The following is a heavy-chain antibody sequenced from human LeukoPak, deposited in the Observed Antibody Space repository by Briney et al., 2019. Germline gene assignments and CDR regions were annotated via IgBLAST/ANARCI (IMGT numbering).Heavy chain of an antibody. V-gene: IGHV3-48*04. J-gene: IGHJ3*02. CDR3: VRDHLWSFDI. CDR2: TTSSGTTI. D-gene: IGHD2-21*01. Sequence: GGSLRLSCAASGFTFSSYSMNWVRQAPGKGPEWVSYTTSSGTTIYYADSVKGRFTISRDDAKNSLYLQMNSLRADDTAVYYCVRDHLWSFDIWGQGTVVTVSS. CDR1: GFTFSSYS.